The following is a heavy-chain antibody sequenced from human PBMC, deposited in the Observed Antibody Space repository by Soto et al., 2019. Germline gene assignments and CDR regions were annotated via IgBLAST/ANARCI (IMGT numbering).Heavy chain of an antibody. J-gene: IGHJ4*02. V-gene: IGHV3-11*01. CDR1: GFTFSDYY. CDR3: ARVQHPAYFAD. CDR2: ISSSGGTI. Sequence: GGSLRLSCVVSGFTFSDYYMSWIRQAPGKGLGWISYISSSGGTIYYADSVKGRFTISRDNAKNSLYLQMNSLRAEDTAVYYCARVQHPAYFADWGQGTSVTVSS.